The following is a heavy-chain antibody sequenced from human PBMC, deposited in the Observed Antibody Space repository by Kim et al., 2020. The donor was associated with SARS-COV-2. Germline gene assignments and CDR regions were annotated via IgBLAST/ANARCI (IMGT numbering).Heavy chain of an antibody. D-gene: IGHD3-22*01. CDR3: ARGGANYYDSSGYPRYYFDY. V-gene: IGHV4-34*01. Sequence: RVTISVDTAKNQFSLKLSSVTAADTAVYYCARGGANYYDSSGYPRYYFDYWGQGTLVTVSS. J-gene: IGHJ4*02.